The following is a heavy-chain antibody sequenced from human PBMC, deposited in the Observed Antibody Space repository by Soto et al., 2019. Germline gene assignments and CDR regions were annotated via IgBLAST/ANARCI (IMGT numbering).Heavy chain of an antibody. D-gene: IGHD6-19*01. CDR3: ARDSGLRAVAVYYYGMDV. CDR1: GGTFSSYA. J-gene: IGHJ6*02. Sequence: QVQLVQSGAEVKKPGSSVKVSCKAAGGTFSSYAISWVRQAPGQGLEWMGGIIPIFGTANYAQKFQGRVTITADESTSTAYLGQRSLRSEDTAVYYCARDSGLRAVAVYYYGMDVWGQGTTVTVSS. CDR2: IIPIFGTA. V-gene: IGHV1-69*01.